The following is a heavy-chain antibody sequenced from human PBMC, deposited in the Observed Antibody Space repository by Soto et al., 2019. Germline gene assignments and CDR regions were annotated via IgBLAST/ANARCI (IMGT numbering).Heavy chain of an antibody. D-gene: IGHD6-13*01. CDR3: GHSSSWYDAFDI. Sequence: EVQLVESGGGLVQPGGSLRLSCAASGFTVSSNYMSWVRQAPGKGLEWVSVIYSGGSTYYADSVKGRFTISRDNSKNTLYIQMNSLRAEDTAVYYCGHSSSWYDAFDIWGQGTMVTVSS. CDR1: GFTVSSNY. V-gene: IGHV3-66*01. CDR2: IYSGGST. J-gene: IGHJ3*02.